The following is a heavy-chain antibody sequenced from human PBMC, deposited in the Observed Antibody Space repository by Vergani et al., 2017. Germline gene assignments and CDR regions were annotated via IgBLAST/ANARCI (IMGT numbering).Heavy chain of an antibody. V-gene: IGHV3-30-3*01. D-gene: IGHD3-22*01. J-gene: IGHJ4*02. CDR3: ARIQVKYYYDSSGYYPPYY. CDR2: ISYDGSNK. Sequence: QVQLVESGGGVVQPGRSLRLSCAASGFTFSSYAMHWVRQAPGKGLEWVAVISYDGSNKYYADSVKGRFTISRDNSKNTQYLQMNSLRAEDTAVYYCARIQVKYYYDSSGYYPPYYWGQGTLVTVSS. CDR1: GFTFSSYA.